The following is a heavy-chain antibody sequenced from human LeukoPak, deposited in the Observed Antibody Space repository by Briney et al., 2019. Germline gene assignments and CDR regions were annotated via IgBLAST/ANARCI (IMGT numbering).Heavy chain of an antibody. V-gene: IGHV4-39*07. CDR1: GGSISSRSYY. D-gene: IGHD5-24*01. CDR3: ASVEMATIDY. CDR2: IYHSGST. J-gene: IGHJ4*02. Sequence: SEILSLTCIVSGGSISSRSYYWGWIRQPPGKGLEWIGSIYHSGSTYYNPSLKSRVTISVDTSKNQFSLKLSSVTAADTAVHYCASVEMATIDYWGQGTLVTVSS.